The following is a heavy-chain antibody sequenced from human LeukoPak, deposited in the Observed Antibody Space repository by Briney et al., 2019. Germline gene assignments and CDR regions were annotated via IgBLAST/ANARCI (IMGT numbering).Heavy chain of an antibody. CDR2: INPNSGGT. CDR1: GYTFTGYY. J-gene: IGHJ4*02. D-gene: IGHD3-10*01. CDR3: ARVTGIYGSGNY. Sequence: ASVKVSCKASGYTFTGYYMHWVRQAPGQGLEWMGWINPNSGGTNYAQKFQGRVTMTRDTSISTAYMELSRLRSDDTAVYYCARVTGIYGSGNYWDQGTLVTVSS. V-gene: IGHV1-2*02.